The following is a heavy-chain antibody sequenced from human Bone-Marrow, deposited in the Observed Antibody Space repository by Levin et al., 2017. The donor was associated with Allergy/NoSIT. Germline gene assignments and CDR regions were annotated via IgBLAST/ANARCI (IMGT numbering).Heavy chain of an antibody. CDR3: ARGGPGGYCSGGSCYLHNWFDP. D-gene: IGHD2-15*01. CDR1: GYTFTSYD. Sequence: ASVKVSCKASGYTFTSYDINWVRQATGQGLEWMGWMNPNSGNTGYAQKFQGRVTMTRNTSISTAYMELSSLRSEDTAVYYCARGGPGGYCSGGSCYLHNWFDPWGQGTLVTVSS. V-gene: IGHV1-8*01. J-gene: IGHJ5*02. CDR2: MNPNSGNT.